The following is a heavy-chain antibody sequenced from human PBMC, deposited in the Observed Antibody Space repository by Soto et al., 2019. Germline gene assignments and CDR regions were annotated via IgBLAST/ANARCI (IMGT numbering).Heavy chain of an antibody. CDR3: ARDSSPVQPYVYGMDV. Sequence: HPGGSLRLSCAASGFTFSNFAMTWVRQAPGKGLEWVANIKQDGSEKYYVDSVKGRFTISRDNAKNSLYLQMNSLRAEDTAVYYCARDSSPVQPYVYGMDVWGQGTTVTVSS. V-gene: IGHV3-7*01. CDR2: IKQDGSEK. D-gene: IGHD6-13*01. CDR1: GFTFSNFA. J-gene: IGHJ6*02.